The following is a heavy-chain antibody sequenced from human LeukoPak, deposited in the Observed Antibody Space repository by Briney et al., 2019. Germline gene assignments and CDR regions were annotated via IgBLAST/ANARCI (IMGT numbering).Heavy chain of an antibody. V-gene: IGHV1-18*01. J-gene: IGHJ6*03. D-gene: IGHD2-2*02. CDR1: GDTFKSED. Sequence: VMAPCRASGDTFKSEDISGVRHAQGQELEWMGWISAYNGNTNYAQKLQGRVTMTTDTSTSKTYKELGSLRTDDTAAYYCSREVIVVGPASIPGPGTAMVGDYYYYFMDVWGKGTTVTVSS. CDR3: SREVIVVGPASIPGPGTAMVGDYYYYFMDV. CDR2: ISAYNGNT.